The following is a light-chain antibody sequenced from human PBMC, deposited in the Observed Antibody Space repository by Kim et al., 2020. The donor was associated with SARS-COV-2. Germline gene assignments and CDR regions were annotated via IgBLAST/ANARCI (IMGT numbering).Light chain of an antibody. J-gene: IGLJ2*01. CDR3: NSRDSSGNHVV. CDR2: VKN. CDR1: SLRTYY. V-gene: IGLV3-19*01. Sequence: LGQTVRITCQGDSLRTYYASWYQQKPGQAPVLVIYVKNNRPSGIPDRFSGSSSGNTASLTLTGAQAEDEADYYCNSRDSSGNHVVFGGGTPADRP.